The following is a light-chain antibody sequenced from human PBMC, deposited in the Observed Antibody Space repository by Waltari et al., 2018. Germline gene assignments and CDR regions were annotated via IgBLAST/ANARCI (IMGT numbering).Light chain of an antibody. Sequence: EIVMTQSPATLSVSPGERATLSCRASQSVSSNLAWYQQKPGQAPSLLIYGASTRATGIPVMFSGSESGIEFTLTISSLQSEDFAVYYCQQYNNWPVYTFGQGTKLEIK. CDR1: QSVSSN. V-gene: IGKV3-15*01. J-gene: IGKJ2*01. CDR3: QQYNNWPVYT. CDR2: GAS.